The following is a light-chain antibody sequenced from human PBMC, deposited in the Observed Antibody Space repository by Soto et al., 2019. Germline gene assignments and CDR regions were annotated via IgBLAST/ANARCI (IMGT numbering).Light chain of an antibody. CDR3: SAYAGSNVVV. CDR2: EVS. J-gene: IGLJ2*01. V-gene: IGLV2-8*01. CDR1: SSDVGGYNY. Sequence: QSALTQPPSASGSPGQSVTISCTGTSSDVGGYNYASWYQQHPGKAPKLMIYEVSKRPSGVPDRFSGSKSGNTASLTVSGLQPEDEADYYCSAYAGSNVVVFGGGTQLTVL.